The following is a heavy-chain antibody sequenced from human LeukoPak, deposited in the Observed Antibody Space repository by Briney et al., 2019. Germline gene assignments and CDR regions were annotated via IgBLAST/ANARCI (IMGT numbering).Heavy chain of an antibody. J-gene: IGHJ4*02. V-gene: IGHV1-69*05. CDR3: ARAGYSGYDSKFDY. CDR1: GGTFSSYA. CDR2: IIPIFGTA. Sequence: ASVKVSCKASGGTFSSYAISWVRQGPGQGLEWMGGIIPIFGTANYAQKFQGRVTITTDESTSTAYMELSSLRSEDTAVYYCARAGYSGYDSKFDYWGQGTLVTVSS. D-gene: IGHD5-12*01.